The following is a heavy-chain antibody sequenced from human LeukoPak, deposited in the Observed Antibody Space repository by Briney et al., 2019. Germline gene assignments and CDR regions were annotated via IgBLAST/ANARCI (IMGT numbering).Heavy chain of an antibody. CDR2: ISGSGGST. Sequence: GGSLRLSCAASGFTFSSYAMSWVRQAPGKGLEWVSAISGSGGSTYYADSVKGRFTISRDNSKNTLYLQMNSLRAEDTAVYYCAKCGDIVVVPAAISLDYWGQGTLVTVSS. J-gene: IGHJ4*02. CDR1: GFTFSSYA. V-gene: IGHV3-23*01. D-gene: IGHD2-2*01. CDR3: AKCGDIVVVPAAISLDY.